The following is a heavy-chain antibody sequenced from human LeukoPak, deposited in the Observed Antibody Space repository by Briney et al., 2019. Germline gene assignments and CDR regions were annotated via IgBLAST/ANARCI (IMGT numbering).Heavy chain of an antibody. CDR1: GGSISSSSYY. CDR2: SYYSGST. J-gene: IGHJ4*02. V-gene: IGHV4-39*01. Sequence: SETLSLTCTVSGGSISSSSYYWGWIRQPPGKGLEWIGSSYYSGSTYYNPSPKRRVTISVHTSKNQFTLKLGSLTTPDPAVYYCARPNSSGWYRWGQGTMVTVSS. CDR3: ARPNSSGWYR. D-gene: IGHD6-19*01.